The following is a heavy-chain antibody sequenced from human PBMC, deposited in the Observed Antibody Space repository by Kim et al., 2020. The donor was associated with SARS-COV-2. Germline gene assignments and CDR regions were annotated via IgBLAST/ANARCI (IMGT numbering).Heavy chain of an antibody. J-gene: IGHJ5*02. CDR2: IWYNGSNE. CDR1: GFTFSDYA. Sequence: GGSLRLSCVASGFTFSDYAMHWVRQAPGKGLEWVAGIWYNGSNEYYAYSVKGRVTISRAISNNTPSPQLKNLSVDTAAVDDCSRTLGHNWMDPLCQG. V-gene: IGHV3-33*01. CDR3: SRTLGHNWMDP.